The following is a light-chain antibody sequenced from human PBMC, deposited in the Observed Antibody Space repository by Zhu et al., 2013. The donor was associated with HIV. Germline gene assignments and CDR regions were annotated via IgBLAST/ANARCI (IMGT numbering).Light chain of an antibody. CDR3: QQYGSSPQCS. CDR2: GAS. CDR1: QSVDSSY. Sequence: EIVLTQSPGTLSLSPGERVTLSCRASQSVDSSYLAWYQQKPGQAPRLLIYGASSRATGIPDRFSGSGSGTDFTLTISRLEPEDFAVYYCQQYGSSPQCSFGQGTKLEIK. V-gene: IGKV3-20*01. J-gene: IGKJ2*04.